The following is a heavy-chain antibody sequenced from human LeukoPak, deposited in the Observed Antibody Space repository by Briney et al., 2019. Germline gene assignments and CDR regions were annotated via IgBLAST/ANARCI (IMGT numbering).Heavy chain of an antibody. V-gene: IGHV1-2*02. CDR2: INPNSGGT. Sequence: GASVKVSCKASGYTFTGYYMHWVRPAPGQGLEWMGWINPNSGGTNYAQKFQGRVTMTRDTSISTAYMELSRLRSDDTAVYYCARVVEYCGGDCRDYWGQGTLVTVSS. CDR1: GYTFTGYY. CDR3: ARVVEYCGGDCRDY. D-gene: IGHD2-21*02. J-gene: IGHJ4*02.